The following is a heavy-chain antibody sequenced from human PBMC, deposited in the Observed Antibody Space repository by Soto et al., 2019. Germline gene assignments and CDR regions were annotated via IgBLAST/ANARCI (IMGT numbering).Heavy chain of an antibody. CDR1: VFTFSSYG. D-gene: IGHD2-2*01. CDR2: ISYDGSNK. J-gene: IGHJ4*02. Sequence: QVQLVESGGGVVQPGRSLRLSCAASVFTFSSYGMHWVRQAPGKGLEWVAVISYDGSNKYYADSVKGRFTISRDNSKNTLYLQMNSLRAEDTAVYYSAKPGMAPQLPLGDFDYWGQGTLVTVSS. CDR3: AKPGMAPQLPLGDFDY. V-gene: IGHV3-30*18.